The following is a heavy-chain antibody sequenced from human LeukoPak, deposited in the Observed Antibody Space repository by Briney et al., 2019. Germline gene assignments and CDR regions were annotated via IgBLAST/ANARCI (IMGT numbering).Heavy chain of an antibody. CDR3: TKIGPVSGTIDY. D-gene: IGHD1-26*01. CDR2: LKHDDEI. Sequence: GGSLRLSCVASGFTVGATDMYWVRRAPGKRLEWVAVLKHDDEIHYMDSVRGRFTISRDNSKNTLLQDMDGLRPEDTATYYCTKIGPVSGTIDYWGQGTLVTVSS. CDR1: GFTVGATD. V-gene: IGHV3-30*18. J-gene: IGHJ4*02.